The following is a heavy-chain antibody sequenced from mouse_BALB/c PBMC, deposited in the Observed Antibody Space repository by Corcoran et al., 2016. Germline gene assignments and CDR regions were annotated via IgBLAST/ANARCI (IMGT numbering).Heavy chain of an antibody. Sequence: QVQLQQSGPELVKPGASVKISCKASGYSFTSYYIHWVKQRPGQGLEWIGWIFPGSGNTKYNEKFKGKATLTADTSSSTAYMQLSSLTSEDSAVYFCARGELGPSGFAYWGQGTLVTVSA. V-gene: IGHV1-66*01. CDR1: GYSFTSYY. CDR2: IFPGSGNT. J-gene: IGHJ3*01. CDR3: ARGELGPSGFAY.